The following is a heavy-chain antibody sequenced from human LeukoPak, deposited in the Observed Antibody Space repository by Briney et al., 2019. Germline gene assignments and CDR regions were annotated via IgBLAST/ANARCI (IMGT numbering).Heavy chain of an antibody. V-gene: IGHV3-30*02. CDR1: GFTFSSYG. J-gene: IGHJ4*02. CDR3: AKDHKRDGNRYFDF. D-gene: IGHD1-14*01. Sequence: PGRSLRLSCAASGFTFSSYGMRWVRQAPGKGLEWVAFIGYDSIKKYYADSVKGRFTISRDNSMNTLYLQMNSLRAEDTAVYYCAKDHKRDGNRYFDFWGQGTLVTVSS. CDR2: IGYDSIKK.